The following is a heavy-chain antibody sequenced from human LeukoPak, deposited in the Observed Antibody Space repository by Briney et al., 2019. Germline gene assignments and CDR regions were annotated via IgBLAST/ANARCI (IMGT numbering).Heavy chain of an antibody. V-gene: IGHV3-30*01. CDR3: ARAFPFYDFWSGYSDNWFDP. D-gene: IGHD3-3*01. Sequence: PGRSLRLSCAAFGFTFSSYAMHWVRQAPGKGLEWVAVISYDGSNKYYADSVKGRFTISRDNSKNTLYLQMNSLRAEDTAVYYCARAFPFYDFWSGYSDNWFDPWGQGTLVTVSS. J-gene: IGHJ5*02. CDR2: ISYDGSNK. CDR1: GFTFSSYA.